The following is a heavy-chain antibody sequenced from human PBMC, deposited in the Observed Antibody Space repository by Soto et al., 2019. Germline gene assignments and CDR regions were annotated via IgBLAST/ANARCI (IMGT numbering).Heavy chain of an antibody. Sequence: SETLSLTCTVSGGSISSDYWSWIRQPPGKGLEWIGYTFYSGSTNYNPSLKSRVTISLDASKNQLSLKLSSVTAADTAVYYCAREAIRRGYSYGTFDYWGPGTLVTVSS. CDR1: GGSISSDY. CDR3: AREAIRRGYSYGTFDY. CDR2: TFYSGST. V-gene: IGHV4-59*01. J-gene: IGHJ4*02. D-gene: IGHD5-18*01.